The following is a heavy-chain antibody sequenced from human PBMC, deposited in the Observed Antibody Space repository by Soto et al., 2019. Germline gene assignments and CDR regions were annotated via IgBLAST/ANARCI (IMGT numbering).Heavy chain of an antibody. CDR1: GESFSGYY. Sequence: SETLSLTCAVYGESFSGYYWSWIRQPPGKGVEGRGEINHSGSTNYNPSLKSRVTISVDTSKNQFSLKLSSVTAADTAVYYCARRAGDIVVVPAAIRGYYYMDVWGKGTTVTVSS. CDR3: ARRAGDIVVVPAAIRGYYYMDV. V-gene: IGHV4-34*01. CDR2: INHSGST. J-gene: IGHJ6*03. D-gene: IGHD2-2*02.